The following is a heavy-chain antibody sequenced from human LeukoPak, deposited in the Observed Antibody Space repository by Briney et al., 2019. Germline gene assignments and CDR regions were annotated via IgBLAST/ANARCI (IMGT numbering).Heavy chain of an antibody. D-gene: IGHD4-17*01. V-gene: IGHV3-23*01. CDR2: ISGSGGST. J-gene: IGHJ4*02. CDR1: GFTFSSYA. Sequence: SGGSLRLSCAASGFTFSSYAMSWVRQAPGKGLEWVSSISGSGGSTYYADSVEGRFTISRDNSKNTLYLQMNSLRTEDTAVYYCAKGYMSTALFDYWGQGTLVTVSS. CDR3: AKGYMSTALFDY.